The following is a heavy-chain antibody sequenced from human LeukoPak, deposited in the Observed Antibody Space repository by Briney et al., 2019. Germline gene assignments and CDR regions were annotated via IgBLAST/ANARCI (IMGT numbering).Heavy chain of an antibody. Sequence: GGSLRLSCAASGVPFSTLWMSWVRQAPGKGLEWVANIKQDGSDIHYLESVEGRFTISRDNAKNSLYLQMNSLRAEDTAVYYCASGGGWYCDSWGQGTLVTVSS. J-gene: IGHJ4*02. V-gene: IGHV3-7*03. CDR3: ASGGGWYCDS. CDR1: GVPFSTLW. CDR2: IKQDGSDI. D-gene: IGHD2-21*01.